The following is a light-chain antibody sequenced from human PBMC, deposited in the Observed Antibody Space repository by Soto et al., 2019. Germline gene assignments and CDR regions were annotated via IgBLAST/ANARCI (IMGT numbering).Light chain of an antibody. CDR2: GIS. CDR3: QKYNTAPLT. CDR1: QSFSTY. Sequence: IQMPQSPSSLSASVGDRVTITCRASQSFSTYLAWYQQKPGKVPKLLISGISTLQSGVPSRFSGSGYGTEFTLTISNLQPEDVATYYCQKYNTAPLTFGGGAKVDIK. V-gene: IGKV1-27*01. J-gene: IGKJ4*01.